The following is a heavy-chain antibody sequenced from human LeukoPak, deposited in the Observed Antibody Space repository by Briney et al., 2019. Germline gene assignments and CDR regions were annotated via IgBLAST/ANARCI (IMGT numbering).Heavy chain of an antibody. V-gene: IGHV4-34*01. J-gene: IGHJ4*02. Sequence: KPSETLSLTCAVYGGSFSGYYWSWIRQPPGKGLEWIGEINHSGSTNYNPSLKSRVTISVDTSKNQFSLKLSSVTAADTAVYYCARGWDSSSYGGFDYWGQGTLVTVSS. CDR1: GGSFSGYY. CDR2: INHSGST. D-gene: IGHD6-6*01. CDR3: ARGWDSSSYGGFDY.